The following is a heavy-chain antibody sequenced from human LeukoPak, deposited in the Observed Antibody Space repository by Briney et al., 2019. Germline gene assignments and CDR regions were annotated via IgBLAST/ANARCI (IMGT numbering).Heavy chain of an antibody. J-gene: IGHJ4*02. V-gene: IGHV1-69*06. CDR3: ASGDFSVVAAMPFDY. CDR2: IIPIFGTA. CDR1: GGTFSSYA. D-gene: IGHD2-15*01. Sequence: SVKVSCKASGGTFSSYAISWVRQAPGQGLEWMGGIIPIFGTANYAQKFQGGVTITADKSTSTAYMELSSLRSEDTAVYYCASGDFSVVAAMPFDYWGRGTLVTVSS.